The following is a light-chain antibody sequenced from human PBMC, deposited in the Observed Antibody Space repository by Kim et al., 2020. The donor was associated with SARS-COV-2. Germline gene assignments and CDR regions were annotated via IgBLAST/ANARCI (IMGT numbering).Light chain of an antibody. CDR3: CSYAGIYTWV. CDR2: DDN. J-gene: IGLJ3*02. CDR1: SSDVGAYNY. Sequence: LTQPRSVSGSPGQSVAISCTGTSSDVGAYNYVSWYQQHPGKAPKLMIFDDNKRPSGVPDRFSGSKSGNTASLTISGLQAEDEADYYCCSYAGIYTWVFGGGTQLTVL. V-gene: IGLV2-11*01.